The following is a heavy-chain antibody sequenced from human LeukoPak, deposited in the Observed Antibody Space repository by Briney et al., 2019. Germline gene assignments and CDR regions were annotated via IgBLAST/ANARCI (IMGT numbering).Heavy chain of an antibody. CDR2: IIPIFGTA. J-gene: IGHJ4*02. V-gene: IGHV1-69*06. Sequence: SVKVSCKASGGTFSSYAISWVRQAPGQGREWMGGIIPIFGTANYAQKFQGRVTITADKSTSTAYMELSSLRSEDTAVYYCANILSDYGGNYGYWGQGTLVTVSS. CDR1: GGTFSSYA. CDR3: ANILSDYGGNYGY. D-gene: IGHD4-23*01.